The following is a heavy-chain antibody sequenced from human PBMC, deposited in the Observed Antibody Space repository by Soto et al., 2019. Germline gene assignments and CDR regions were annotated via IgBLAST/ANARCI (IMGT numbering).Heavy chain of an antibody. CDR3: ARDRWGGGRDMDV. CDR2: INSDGSST. V-gene: IGHV3-74*01. J-gene: IGHJ6*02. Sequence: EVQLVESGGGLVQPGGSLRLSCAASGFTFSTYWIHWVRQAPGKGLVWVSRINSDGSSTNYAGSVKGRFTISRDNAKNTLFLQMNSLRAEGTAVYYCARDRWGGGRDMDVWGQGTTVTVSS. D-gene: IGHD3-10*01. CDR1: GFTFSTYW.